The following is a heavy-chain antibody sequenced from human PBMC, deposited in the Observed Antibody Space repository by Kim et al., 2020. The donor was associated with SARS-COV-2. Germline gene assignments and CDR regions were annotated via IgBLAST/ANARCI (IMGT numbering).Heavy chain of an antibody. D-gene: IGHD3-22*01. CDR1: GYSFTSYW. V-gene: IGHV5-51*01. CDR3: ARQGDSSGYYSADH. J-gene: IGHJ4*02. Sequence: GESLKISCKGSGYSFTSYWIGWVRQMPGKGLEWMGIIYPADSDTRYIPSFQVQVTISADKSISTAYLQWSSLKASDTAMYYCARQGDSSGYYSADHWGQGTLVTVSS. CDR2: IYPADSDT.